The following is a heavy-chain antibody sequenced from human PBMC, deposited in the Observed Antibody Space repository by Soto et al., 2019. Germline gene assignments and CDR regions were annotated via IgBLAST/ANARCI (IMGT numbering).Heavy chain of an antibody. CDR1: GGTFSSYF. V-gene: IGHV1-69*01. CDR3: ARETPSAAAAYYYYGLDV. J-gene: IGHJ6*02. CDR2: IIPVFGTA. Sequence: QVQLVQSGAEVKKAGSSVKVSCKVSGGTFSSYFINWVRQAPGQGLEWVGGIIPVFGTASYAEKFQGRATITADESTSTAYMELSRLRSDDTAVYYCARETPSAAAAYYYYGLDVWGQGTTVTVPS. D-gene: IGHD6-13*01.